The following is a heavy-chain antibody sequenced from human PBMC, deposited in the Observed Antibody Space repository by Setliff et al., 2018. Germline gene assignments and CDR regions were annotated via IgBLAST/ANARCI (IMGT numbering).Heavy chain of an antibody. Sequence: SVKVSCKASGGTFSSYAISWVRQAPGQGLEWMGGIIPILGIANYAQKFQGRVTITADESTSTAYMELSSLRSEDTAVYYCARSKRLWFGELSDDYYYYYGMDVGGQGTTVTVS. J-gene: IGHJ6*02. CDR1: GGTFSSYA. D-gene: IGHD3-10*01. CDR3: ARSKRLWFGELSDDYYYYYGMDV. CDR2: IIPILGIA. V-gene: IGHV1-69*10.